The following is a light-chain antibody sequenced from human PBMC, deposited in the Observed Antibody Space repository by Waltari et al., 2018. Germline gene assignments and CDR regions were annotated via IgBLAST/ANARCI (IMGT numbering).Light chain of an antibody. CDR1: ALGDKN. CDR3: QAWVTNTGVV. CDR2: QDS. V-gene: IGLV3-1*01. J-gene: IGLJ2*01. Sequence: SYELTQPHSVSVSPGPTASLPCSGHALGDKNTCWYQQRPGQSPVLVIYQDSKRPSGIPERFSGSNSGNTATLTISGTQAIDEADYYCQAWVTNTGVVFGGGTKLTVL.